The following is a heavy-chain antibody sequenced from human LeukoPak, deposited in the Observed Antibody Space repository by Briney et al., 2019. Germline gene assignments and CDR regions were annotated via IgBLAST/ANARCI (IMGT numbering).Heavy chain of an antibody. CDR2: INPNSGGT. D-gene: IGHD6-13*01. CDR1: GYTFTGYY. CDR3: AEPSEGIAAAAYYYYYYMDV. V-gene: IGHV1-2*06. J-gene: IGHJ6*03. Sequence: ASVKVFCKASGYTFTGYYMHWVRQAPGQGLEWMGRINPNSGGTNYAQKFQGRVTMTRDTSISTAYMELSRLRSDDTAVYYCAEPSEGIAAAAYYYYYYMDVWGKGTTVTVSS.